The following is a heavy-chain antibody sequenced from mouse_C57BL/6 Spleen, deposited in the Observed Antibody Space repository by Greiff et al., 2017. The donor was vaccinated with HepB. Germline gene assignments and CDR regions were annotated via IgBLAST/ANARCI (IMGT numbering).Heavy chain of an antibody. CDR2: IHPNSGST. CDR3: ARGNGDY. V-gene: IGHV1-64*01. J-gene: IGHJ2*01. CDR1: GYTFTSYW. Sequence: VQVVESGAELVKPGASVKLSCKASGYTFTSYWMHWVKQRPGQGLEWIGMIHPNSGSTNFNEKSKSKATLTVDKSSSTAYMQLSSLTSEDSAVYYCARGNGDYWGQGTTLTVSS.